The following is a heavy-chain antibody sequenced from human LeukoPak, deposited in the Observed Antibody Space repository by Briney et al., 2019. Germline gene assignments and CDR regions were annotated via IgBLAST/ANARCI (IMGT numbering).Heavy chain of an antibody. Sequence: GASVKVSCKASGYTFNRYGINWVRQAPGQGLEWMGWISAYNDNTHYAQKLQGRVTMTTDTSTSTAYMELRSLRSDDTAVYYCARGTTLYGDYGLSQFDYWGQGTLVTVSS. D-gene: IGHD4-17*01. CDR1: GYTFNRYG. J-gene: IGHJ4*02. V-gene: IGHV1-18*01. CDR3: ARGTTLYGDYGLSQFDY. CDR2: ISAYNDNT.